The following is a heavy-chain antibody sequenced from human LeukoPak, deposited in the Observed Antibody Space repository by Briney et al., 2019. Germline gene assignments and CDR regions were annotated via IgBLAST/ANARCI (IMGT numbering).Heavy chain of an antibody. Sequence: GASVKVSCRASGYIFTSYYMHWVRQAPGQGLEWMGWINPNSGGTNYAQKFQGSLTMTRDASISTAYMELSRLKSDDTAVYYCARDRFDILTGPTRGRGFDYWGQGTLVTVSS. CDR2: INPNSGGT. D-gene: IGHD3-9*01. J-gene: IGHJ4*02. CDR3: ARDRFDILTGPTRGRGFDY. V-gene: IGHV1-2*02. CDR1: GYIFTSYY.